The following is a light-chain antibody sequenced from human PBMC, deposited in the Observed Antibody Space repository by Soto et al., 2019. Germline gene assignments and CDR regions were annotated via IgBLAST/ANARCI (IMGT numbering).Light chain of an antibody. V-gene: IGKV3-11*01. J-gene: IGKJ2*01. CDR1: QSVSSY. CDR2: DAS. Sequence: EIVLTQSPATLSLSPGERATLSCRASQSVSSYLAWYQQKPGQAPRLLIYDASNRATGIPARFSGRGSGTDFTRTISSLAPEDFAVYYCQQRSNWPPYPFGQGTKLEIK. CDR3: QQRSNWPPYP.